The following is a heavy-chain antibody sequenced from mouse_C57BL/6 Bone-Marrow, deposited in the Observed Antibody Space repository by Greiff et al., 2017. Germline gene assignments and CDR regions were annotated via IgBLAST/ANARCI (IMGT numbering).Heavy chain of an antibody. CDR2: IYPGSGST. D-gene: IGHD2-4*01. CDR3: AIEGSFYYYVPTGFFDY. J-gene: IGHJ2*01. Sequence: QVQLQQPGAELVKPGASVKMSCKASGYTFTSYWITWVKQRPGQGLEWIGDIYPGSGSTNYNEQFKSKATLTVDTSSSTAYMQLSSLTSADSAVYYCAIEGSFYYYVPTGFFDYWGQGTTLTVSS. V-gene: IGHV1-55*01. CDR1: GYTFTSYW.